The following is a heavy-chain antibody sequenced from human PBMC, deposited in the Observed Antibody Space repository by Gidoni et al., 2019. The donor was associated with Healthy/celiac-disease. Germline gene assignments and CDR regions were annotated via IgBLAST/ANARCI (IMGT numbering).Heavy chain of an antibody. CDR2: INPSGGST. CDR1: GYTFTSYY. D-gene: IGHD3-3*01. CDR3: ASCPYYDFWSGAFDY. J-gene: IGHJ4*02. Sequence: QVQLVQSGAEVKKPGASVKVSCKASGYTFTSYYMHWVRQAPGQGLEWMGIINPSGGSTSYAQKFQGRVTMTRDTSTSTVYMELSSLRSEDTAVYYCASCPYYDFWSGAFDYWGQGTLVTVSS. V-gene: IGHV1-46*03.